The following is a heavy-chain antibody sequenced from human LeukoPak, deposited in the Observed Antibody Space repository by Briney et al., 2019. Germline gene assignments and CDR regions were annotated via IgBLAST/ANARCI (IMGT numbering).Heavy chain of an antibody. Sequence: GGSLRLSCAASGFIFTNYFMSWVRQAPGKGLEWVASIKHDGSEKYYVDSVRGRFTISRDNTMNSLYLQMSSLRAEDTAVYYCVREDTPATANYWGQGTLVTISS. CDR3: VREDTPATANY. D-gene: IGHD2-21*02. CDR1: GFIFTNYF. J-gene: IGHJ4*02. V-gene: IGHV3-7*01. CDR2: IKHDGSEK.